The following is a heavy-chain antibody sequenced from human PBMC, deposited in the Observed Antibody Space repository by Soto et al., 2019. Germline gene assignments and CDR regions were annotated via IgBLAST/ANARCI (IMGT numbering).Heavy chain of an antibody. CDR3: ATLAGTGSYRNLYFDN. D-gene: IGHD1-26*01. V-gene: IGHV5-51*01. Sequence: GESLKISCKGSGYNFAIHWIGCVRHMPGEGLKWMGIIPPTDSYTTYSPTSQRKITVSAAKYISTVHLQWSSLKASDADMYDCATLAGTGSYRNLYFDNWGQGTPVTVSS. CDR1: GYNFAIHW. J-gene: IGHJ4*02. CDR2: IPPTDSYT.